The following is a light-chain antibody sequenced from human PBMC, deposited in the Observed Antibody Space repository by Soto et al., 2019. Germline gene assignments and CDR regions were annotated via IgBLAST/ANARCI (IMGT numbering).Light chain of an antibody. CDR1: QSVLTW. CDR3: RQSYSTTWT. Sequence: QLTQSPSTLSASVGDRVSITCRASQSVLTWLAWFQQKPWKAPKLLIYKATTLESGVPSRFSGSGSETDFTLTISSLQPEDFATYSCRQSYSTTWTFGQGTKVDIK. CDR2: KAT. V-gene: IGKV1-5*03. J-gene: IGKJ1*01.